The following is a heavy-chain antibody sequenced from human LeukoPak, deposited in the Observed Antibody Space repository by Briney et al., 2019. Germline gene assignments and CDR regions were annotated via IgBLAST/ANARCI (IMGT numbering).Heavy chain of an antibody. CDR3: AREDSGYEPRANG. CDR1: GYTFTGYY. CDR2: INTNSGGT. D-gene: IGHD5-12*01. V-gene: IGHV1-2*02. Sequence: GASVKVSCKASGYTFTGYYMHWVRQAPGQGLEWMGGINTNSGGTNYAQKFQGRVTMTRDTTISTTYMELSRLRCDDTAVYYCAREDSGYEPRANGWGQGTLVTVSS. J-gene: IGHJ4*02.